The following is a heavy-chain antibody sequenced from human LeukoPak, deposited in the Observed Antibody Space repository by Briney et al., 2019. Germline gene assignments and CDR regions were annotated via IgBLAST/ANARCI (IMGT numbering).Heavy chain of an antibody. Sequence: PSETLPLTCAVYGGSFSGYYWSWIRQPPGKGLEWIGEINHSGSTNYNPSLKSRVTISVDTSKNQFSLKLSSVTAADTAVYYCARLAGYGGLAWFDPWGQGTLVTVSS. CDR2: INHSGST. CDR1: GGSFSGYY. V-gene: IGHV4-34*01. CDR3: ARLAGYGGLAWFDP. J-gene: IGHJ5*02. D-gene: IGHD5-12*01.